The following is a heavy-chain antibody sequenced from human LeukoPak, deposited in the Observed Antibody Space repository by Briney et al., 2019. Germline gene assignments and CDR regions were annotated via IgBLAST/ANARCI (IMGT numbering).Heavy chain of an antibody. V-gene: IGHV4-61*02. CDR1: HVSVNDDNYY. CDR2: IFGRGNT. CDR3: ASEKWETGLRAFDI. Sequence: SETLSFTCSVSHVSVNDDNYYWNWIRQSAGKELEWIGRIFGRGNTLYNPSLKSRVAISLDTSRNQVSLELTSVTAADTAVYYCASEKWETGLRAFDIWGQGTKVTVSS. J-gene: IGHJ3*02. D-gene: IGHD1-26*01.